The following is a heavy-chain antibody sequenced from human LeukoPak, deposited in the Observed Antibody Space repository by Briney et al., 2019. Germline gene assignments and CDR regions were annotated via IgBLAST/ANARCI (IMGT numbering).Heavy chain of an antibody. CDR2: IYYSGST. D-gene: IGHD3-10*01. J-gene: IGHJ6*02. CDR1: GGSISSYY. CDR3: ARGSYGSSPML. Sequence: PSETLSLTCTVSGGSISSYYWSWIRQPPGKGLEWIGYIYYSGSTNYNPSLKSRVTISVDTSKNQFSLKLSSVTAADTAVYYCARGSYGSSPMLWGQGTTVTVSS. V-gene: IGHV4-59*01.